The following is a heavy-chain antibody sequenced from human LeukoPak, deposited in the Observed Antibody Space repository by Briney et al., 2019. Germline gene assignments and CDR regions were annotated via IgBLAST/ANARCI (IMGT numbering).Heavy chain of an antibody. J-gene: IGHJ4*02. V-gene: IGHV1-46*01. D-gene: IGHD6-19*01. CDR1: GYTFSGYY. Sequence: GASVKVSCKASGYTFSGYYTHWVRQAPGQGLEWMGRINPSGGITAYSQKFQGRVTMTRDTSTTTVYMELSSLRSEDTAMYYCARDPAVSGKTYYFDYWGQGTLVTVSS. CDR2: INPSGGIT. CDR3: ARDPAVSGKTYYFDY.